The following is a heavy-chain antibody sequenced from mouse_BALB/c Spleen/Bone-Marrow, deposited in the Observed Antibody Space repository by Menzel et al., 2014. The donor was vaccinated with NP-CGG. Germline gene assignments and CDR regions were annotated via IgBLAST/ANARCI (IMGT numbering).Heavy chain of an antibody. V-gene: IGHV1S29*02. CDR1: GYTFTDNN. Sequence: EVQVVESGPELVKPGASVKISCKASGYTFTDNNMHWVKQSHGKSLEWIGYIYPYNGGTGYNQKFKSKATLTVDNSSSTAYMELRSLTSEDSAVYYCARLGRDYWGHGTTLTVSS. J-gene: IGHJ2*01. CDR2: IYPYNGGT. CDR3: ARLGRDY. D-gene: IGHD4-1*01.